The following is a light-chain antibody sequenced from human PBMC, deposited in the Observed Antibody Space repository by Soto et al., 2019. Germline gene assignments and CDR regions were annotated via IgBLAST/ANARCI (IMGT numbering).Light chain of an antibody. CDR3: QEYSNLPLT. CDR1: QSLRGSR. V-gene: IGKV3-20*01. J-gene: IGKJ4*01. Sequence: EIVLTQSPATLSLSPGERATLSCRASQSLRGSRLDWYQQKPGLGPSVLVYGASSRAPGIPDRFSGSGSGTDFTLTISGLEPEYFAVYYCQEYSNLPLTFGGGTKVDIK. CDR2: GAS.